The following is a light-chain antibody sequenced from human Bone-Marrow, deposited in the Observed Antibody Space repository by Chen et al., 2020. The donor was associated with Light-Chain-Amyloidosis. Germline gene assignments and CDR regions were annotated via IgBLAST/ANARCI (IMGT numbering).Light chain of an antibody. J-gene: IGLJ2*01. CDR1: DLPTKY. CDR3: QSADSSGTYEVI. CDR2: RDT. Sequence: SYELTQPPSVSVSPVPTAMITLSVDDLPTKYAYWYQQKPGQASVLVIHRDTERPSGISERFAGSSSGTTATLTISGVQAEDEADYHCQSADSSGTYEVIFGGGTKLTVL. V-gene: IGLV3-25*03.